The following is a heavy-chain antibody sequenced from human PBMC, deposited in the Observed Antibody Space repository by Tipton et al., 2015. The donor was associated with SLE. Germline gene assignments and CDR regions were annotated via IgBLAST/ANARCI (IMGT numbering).Heavy chain of an antibody. V-gene: IGHV3-30*02. CDR1: GLTFSSYG. Sequence: GSLRLSCAASGLTFSSYGMHWVRQAPGKGLEWVAFIRYAGSNEMYADSVKGRFTITRDISKNTLYLQMNSLRDEDTAIYYCAIGLLGAGEALLYSCGQGTLVTVSS. CDR3: AIGLLGAGEALLYS. CDR2: IRYAGSNE. J-gene: IGHJ4*02. D-gene: IGHD3-10*01.